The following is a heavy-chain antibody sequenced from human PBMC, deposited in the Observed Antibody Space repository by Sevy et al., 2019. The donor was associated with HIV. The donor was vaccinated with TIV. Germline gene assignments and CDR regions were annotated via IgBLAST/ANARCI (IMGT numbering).Heavy chain of an antibody. Sequence: GSLRLSCAASGFTFNFHGMPWVRQAPGKGLEWVAFIWHDGSNKYMADSVKGRLTISRDNCKNTLFLQMNSLTVEDTAVYYCARETDNSARWLDPWGQGTLVTVSS. CDR2: IWHDGSNK. V-gene: IGHV3-30*02. CDR3: ARETDNSARWLDP. D-gene: IGHD4-4*01. CDR1: GFTFNFHG. J-gene: IGHJ5*02.